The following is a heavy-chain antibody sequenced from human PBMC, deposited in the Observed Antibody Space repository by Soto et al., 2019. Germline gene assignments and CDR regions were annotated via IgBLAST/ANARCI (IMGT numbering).Heavy chain of an antibody. CDR2: IKRKTDGGTT. V-gene: IGHV3-15*01. CDR3: TTDSPNLIAVAGFFDY. CDR1: GFTFSNAW. Sequence: EVQLVESGGGLVKPGGSLRLSCAASGFTFSNAWMSWVRQAPGKGLEWVGRIKRKTDGGTTDYAAPVKGRFTISRDDSKNTLYLQMNSLKTEDTAVYYCTTDSPNLIAVAGFFDYWGQGTLVTVSS. D-gene: IGHD6-19*01. J-gene: IGHJ4*02.